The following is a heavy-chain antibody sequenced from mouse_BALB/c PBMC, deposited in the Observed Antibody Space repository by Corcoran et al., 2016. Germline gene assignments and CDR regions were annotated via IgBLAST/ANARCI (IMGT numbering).Heavy chain of an antibody. CDR3: ARWARNGNYGGYYYAMDY. J-gene: IGHJ4*01. CDR2: INTYTGEP. Sequence: QIQLVQSGPELKKPGETVKISCKASGYTFTNYGMNWVKQAPGKGLKWMGWINTYTGEPTYADDFKGRFVFSLETSASTAYLQINNLKNEDMAKYFCARWARNGNYGGYYYAMDYWGQGTSVTVSS. V-gene: IGHV9-1*02. CDR1: GYTFTNYG. D-gene: IGHD2-1*01.